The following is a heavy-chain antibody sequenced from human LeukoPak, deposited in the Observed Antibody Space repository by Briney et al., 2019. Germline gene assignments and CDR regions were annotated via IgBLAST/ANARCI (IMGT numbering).Heavy chain of an antibody. D-gene: IGHD5-18*01. V-gene: IGHV3-49*04. CDR2: IRSKAYGGTT. CDR3: TRGYSYGVAYLFDY. CDR1: RFIFSDYS. Sequence: LSGGSLRLSCAASRFIFSDYSMNWVRQAPGKGLEWVGFIRSKAYGGTTEYAASVKGRFTISRDDSKSIAYLQMNSLKTEDTAVYYCTRGYSYGVAYLFDYWGQGTLVTVSS. J-gene: IGHJ4*02.